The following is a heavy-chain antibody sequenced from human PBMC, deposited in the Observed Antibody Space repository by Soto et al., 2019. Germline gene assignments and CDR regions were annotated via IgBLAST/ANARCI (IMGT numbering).Heavy chain of an antibody. CDR1: GYTFTGYY. CDR3: AREGVPAAMWDYYYYYYMDV. Sequence: ASVKVSCKASGYTFTGYYMHWVRQAPGQGLEWMGWINPNSGGTNYAQKFQGWVTMTRDTSISTAYMELSRLRSDDTAVYYCAREGVPAAMWDYYYYYYMDVWGKGTTVTVSS. D-gene: IGHD2-2*01. CDR2: INPNSGGT. J-gene: IGHJ6*03. V-gene: IGHV1-2*04.